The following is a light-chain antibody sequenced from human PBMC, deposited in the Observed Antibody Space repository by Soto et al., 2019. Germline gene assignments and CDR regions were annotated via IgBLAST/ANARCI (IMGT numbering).Light chain of an antibody. CDR3: QQYNNWPPVCT. CDR2: VAF. V-gene: IGKV3D-15*01. J-gene: IGKJ3*01. Sequence: EIMMTQSPATLSVSLGERATLFCRASQNVRSNLAWYQQKPGQAPRLLIHVAFSRATGIPDRFSGSGFGAEFTLTFNSLQSEDFAVYYCQQYNNWPPVCTFGPGTKVEI. CDR1: QNVRSN.